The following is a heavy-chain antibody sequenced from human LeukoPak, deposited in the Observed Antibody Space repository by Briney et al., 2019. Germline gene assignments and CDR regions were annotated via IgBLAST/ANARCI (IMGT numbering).Heavy chain of an antibody. J-gene: IGHJ5*02. CDR3: AREDTIIWGFDP. D-gene: IGHD5-12*01. CDR1: GGSISSGSYY. V-gene: IGHV4-61*02. CDR2: IYTSGST. Sequence: PSQTLSLTCTVSGGSISSGSYYWSRIRQPAGKGLEWIGRIYTSGSTNYNPSLKSRVTISVDTSKNQFSLKLSSVTAADTAVYYCAREDTIIWGFDPWGQGTLVTVSS.